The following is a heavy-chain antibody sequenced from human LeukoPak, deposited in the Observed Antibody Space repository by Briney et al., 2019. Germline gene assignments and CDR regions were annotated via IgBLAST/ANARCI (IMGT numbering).Heavy chain of an antibody. D-gene: IGHD2-2*01. J-gene: IGHJ5*02. V-gene: IGHV4-30-2*01. Sequence: SQTLSLTCAVSGGSISSGGYSWSWIRQPPGKGLEWIGYIYHSGSTYYSPSLKSRVTISVDRSKNQFSLKLSSVTAADTAVYYCARAGCSSTSCSFDPWGQGTLVTVSS. CDR1: GGSISSGGYS. CDR3: ARAGCSSTSCSFDP. CDR2: IYHSGST.